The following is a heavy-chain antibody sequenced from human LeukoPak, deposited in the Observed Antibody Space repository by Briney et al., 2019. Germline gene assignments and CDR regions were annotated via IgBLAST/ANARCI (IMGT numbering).Heavy chain of an antibody. CDR3: ARGDYNY. CDR1: GGCISSGGYS. V-gene: IGHV4-30-2*01. D-gene: IGHD5-12*01. J-gene: IGHJ4*02. CDR2: IYHSGST. Sequence: SETLTLTCAVSGGCISSGGYSWSWIRQPPGKGLEWIGYIYHSGSTYYNPSLKSRVTISVDRSKNQFSLKLSSVTAADTAVYYCARGDYNYWGQGTLVTVSS.